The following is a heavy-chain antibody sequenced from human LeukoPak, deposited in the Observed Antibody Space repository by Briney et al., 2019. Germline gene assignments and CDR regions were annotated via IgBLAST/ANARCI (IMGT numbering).Heavy chain of an antibody. J-gene: IGHJ3*02. CDR1: GFTFSSYA. D-gene: IGHD5-12*01. Sequence: GGSLRLSCAASGFTFSSYAMHWVRQAPGKGLEWVAVISYDGSNKYYADSVKGRFTISRDNSKNTLYLQMNSLRAEDTAVYYCARGPPRYSGYDRSAFDIWGQGTMVTVSS. V-gene: IGHV3-30-3*01. CDR2: ISYDGSNK. CDR3: ARGPPRYSGYDRSAFDI.